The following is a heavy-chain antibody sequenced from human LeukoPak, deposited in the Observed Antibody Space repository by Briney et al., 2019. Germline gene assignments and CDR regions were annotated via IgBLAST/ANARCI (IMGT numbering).Heavy chain of an antibody. CDR1: GFTFSSYW. V-gene: IGHV3-7*01. CDR3: ASPGYYDGSYEDV. Sequence: GGSLRLSCAASGFTFSSYWMSWVRQAPGKGLEWVANIKQDGSEKYYVDSVKGRFTISRDNAKNSLYLQMNSLRAEDTAVYDCASPGYYDGSYEDVWGKGTTVTVSS. D-gene: IGHD3-22*01. CDR2: IKQDGSEK. J-gene: IGHJ6*04.